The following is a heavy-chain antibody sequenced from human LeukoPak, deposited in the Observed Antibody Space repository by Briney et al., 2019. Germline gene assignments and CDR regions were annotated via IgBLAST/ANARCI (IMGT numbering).Heavy chain of an antibody. D-gene: IGHD3-22*01. J-gene: IGHJ5*02. CDR1: GGSISSGNYY. V-gene: IGHV4-61*02. CDR3: ARGYSSSLASPGELDP. CDR2: VYNGGRT. Sequence: PSETLSLTCTVSGGSISSGNYYWSWIRQPAGKGLEWVGRVYNGGRTDYNPSLKSRVTMSLDTANNQFPMKMNSVTAADTAVYYCARGYSSSLASPGELDPWGQGTLVTVSS.